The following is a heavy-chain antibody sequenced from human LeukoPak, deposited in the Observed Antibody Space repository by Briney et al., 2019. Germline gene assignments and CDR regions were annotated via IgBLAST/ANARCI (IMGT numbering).Heavy chain of an antibody. CDR2: INPDSGGT. V-gene: IGHV1-2*02. CDR3: ARARWDRARCFDY. CDR1: GYTFTGYY. Sequence: GASVKVSCKASGYTFTGYYMHWVRQAPGQGLEWMGWINPDSGGTVYAQKFQGRVTMTRDTSISTAYMELSRLRSDDTAVYYCARARWDRARCFDYGGQGTLLTVPS. J-gene: IGHJ4*02. D-gene: IGHD1-26*01.